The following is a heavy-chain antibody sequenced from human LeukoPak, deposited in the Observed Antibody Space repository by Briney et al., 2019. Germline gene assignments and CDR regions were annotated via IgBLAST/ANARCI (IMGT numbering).Heavy chain of an antibody. CDR2: IYSGGST. Sequence: PGGSLRLSCAASGFTVSSNYMSWVRQAPGKGLEWVSVIYSGGSTYYADSVKGRFTISRDIPKNTLYLQMNSLRADDTAVYYCAKDSVVVPSAPYGMDVWGRGTTVTVS. CDR1: GFTVSSNY. D-gene: IGHD2-21*01. J-gene: IGHJ6*02. CDR3: AKDSVVVPSAPYGMDV. V-gene: IGHV3-53*01.